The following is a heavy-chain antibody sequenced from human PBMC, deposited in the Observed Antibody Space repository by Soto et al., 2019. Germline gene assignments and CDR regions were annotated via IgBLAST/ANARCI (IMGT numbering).Heavy chain of an antibody. CDR1: GYTFTGHY. Sequence: SVKVSCKGPGYTFTGHYVHWVRQAPGQGLEWMGWIIPIFGTTKYAQKFQGRVTITGDESMSTAYMELSSLRSEDTAVYYCASERESGSSDYWGQGTLVTVSS. V-gene: IGHV1-69*13. CDR2: IIPIFGTT. D-gene: IGHD6-6*01. J-gene: IGHJ4*02. CDR3: ASERESGSSDY.